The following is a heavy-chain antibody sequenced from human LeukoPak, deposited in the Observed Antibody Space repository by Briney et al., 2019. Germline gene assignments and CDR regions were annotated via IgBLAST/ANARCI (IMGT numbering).Heavy chain of an antibody. CDR2: INYSGRP. Sequence: SETLSLTCTVSGVSISSYFWSWIRQPPGKGLEWIASINYSGRPSYNPSLNSRGTMSVDTSNNQFSLTLTSVTAADTAVYFCVRLEMETVVIPADDYWYFDQWGRGTLVAVSS. CDR3: VRLEMETVVIPADDYWYFDQ. V-gene: IGHV4-59*01. D-gene: IGHD2-2*03. J-gene: IGHJ2*01. CDR1: GVSISSYF.